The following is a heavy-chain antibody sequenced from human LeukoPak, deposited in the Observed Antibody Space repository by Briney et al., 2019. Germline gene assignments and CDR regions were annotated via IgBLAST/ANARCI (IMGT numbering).Heavy chain of an antibody. D-gene: IGHD4-17*01. CDR1: GYSFTSYW. V-gene: IGHV5-51*01. J-gene: IGHJ6*02. Sequence: GESLKISCKGSGYSFTSYWIGWVRQMPGKGLEWMGIIYPGDSDTRYSPSFQGQVTISADKSISTAYLQWSSLKASDTAMHYCARQSGDFQPYYYYGMDVWGQGTTVTVSS. CDR3: ARQSGDFQPYYYYGMDV. CDR2: IYPGDSDT.